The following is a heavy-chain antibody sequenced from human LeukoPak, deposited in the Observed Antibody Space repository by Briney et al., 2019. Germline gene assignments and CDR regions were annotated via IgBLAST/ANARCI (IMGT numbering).Heavy chain of an antibody. J-gene: IGHJ6*04. D-gene: IGHD3-16*01. CDR1: GGTFSSYA. CDR2: IIPIFGTA. CDR3: ARARSFALGGYYYGMDV. Sequence: GSSVKVSCKASGGTFSSYAISWVRQAPGQGLEWTGGIIPIFGTANYAQKFQGRVTITADESTSTAYMELSSLRSEDTAVYYCARARSFALGGYYYGMDVWGKGTTVTVSS. V-gene: IGHV1-69*01.